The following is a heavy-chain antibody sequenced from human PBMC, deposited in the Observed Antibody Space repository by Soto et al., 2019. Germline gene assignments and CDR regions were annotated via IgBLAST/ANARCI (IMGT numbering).Heavy chain of an antibody. D-gene: IGHD2-2*01. CDR2: INGGNGDT. Sequence: QVQLVQSGTEVKKPGASVKVSCKAPGYTFTGYAIHWVRQAPGQRLEWMGWINGGNGDTKYSQKFQGRVTITRDTSASTAYMELTSLGSEDTAVYHCARGYCSSTSCQYYFDYWGQGTLVTVSS. V-gene: IGHV1-3*01. J-gene: IGHJ4*02. CDR3: ARGYCSSTSCQYYFDY. CDR1: GYTFTGYA.